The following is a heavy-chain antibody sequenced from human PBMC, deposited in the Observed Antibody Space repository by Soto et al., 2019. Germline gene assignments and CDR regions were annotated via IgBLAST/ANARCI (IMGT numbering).Heavy chain of an antibody. CDR3: ARDLEYFQH. CDR2: INHSGST. J-gene: IGHJ1*01. CDR1: GGSFSGYY. Sequence: SETLSLTWAVYGGSFSGYYWSWIRQPPGKGLEWIGEINHSGSTNYNPSLKSRVTISVDTSKNQFSLKLGSVTAADTAVYYCARDLEYFQHWGQGTLVTSPQ. V-gene: IGHV4-34*01.